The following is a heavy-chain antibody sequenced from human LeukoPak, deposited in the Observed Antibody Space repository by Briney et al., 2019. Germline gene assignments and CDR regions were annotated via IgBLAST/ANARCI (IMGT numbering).Heavy chain of an antibody. CDR1: RFDFTTSA. CDR2: ISADGGAT. J-gene: IGHJ5*02. CDR3: ARGPDNRGGRFSLCDP. D-gene: IGHD2-15*01. Sequence: SGGSLRLSCAASRFDFTTSAMNWVRQAPGDRLEWVSGISADGGATYYVDSVKGRFTISRDNSKRTLYLQMNGLRAEDTAFYYCARGPDNRGGRFSLCDPWGQGTLVTVSS. V-gene: IGHV3-23*01.